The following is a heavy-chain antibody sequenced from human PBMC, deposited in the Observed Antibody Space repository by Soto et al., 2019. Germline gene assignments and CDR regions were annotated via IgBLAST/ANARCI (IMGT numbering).Heavy chain of an antibody. CDR1: GGSVSSGSYY. D-gene: IGHD3-10*01. CDR3: ARDKVEGGSGAFDI. J-gene: IGHJ3*02. V-gene: IGHV4-61*01. Sequence: SETLSLTCTVPGGSVSSGSYYWSWIRQPPGKGLEWIGYIYYSGSTNYNPSLKSRVTISVDTSKNQFSLKLSSVTAADTAAYYCARDKVEGGSGAFDIWGQGTRVTVSS. CDR2: IYYSGST.